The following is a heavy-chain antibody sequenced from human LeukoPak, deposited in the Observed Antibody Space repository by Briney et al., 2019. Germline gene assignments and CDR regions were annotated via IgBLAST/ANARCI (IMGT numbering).Heavy chain of an antibody. CDR3: AREKSSSTSCYTD. CDR1: GFSVSSNY. J-gene: IGHJ4*02. D-gene: IGHD2-2*02. CDR2: IYSCGST. Sequence: GGALRLSCAATGFSVSSNYMSWVRQAPGKGLEWVSFIYSCGSTYYADSVKGRFTISRDNSKNTLYLQMNSLRAEDTAVYYCAREKSSSTSCYTDWGQGILVTVSS. V-gene: IGHV3-66*01.